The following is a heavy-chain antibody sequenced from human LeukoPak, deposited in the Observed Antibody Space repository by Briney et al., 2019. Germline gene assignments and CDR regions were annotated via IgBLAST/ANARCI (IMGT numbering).Heavy chain of an antibody. CDR1: GGSISSGGYY. Sequence: KPSETLSLTCTVSGGSISSGGYYWSWIRQHPGKGLEWIGYIYYSGSTYYNPALKSRVTISVDTSKNQFSLKLSSVTAADTAVYYCARDVPGSGLNLDYWGQGTLVAVSS. J-gene: IGHJ4*02. D-gene: IGHD3-10*01. V-gene: IGHV4-31*03. CDR3: ARDVPGSGLNLDY. CDR2: IYYSGST.